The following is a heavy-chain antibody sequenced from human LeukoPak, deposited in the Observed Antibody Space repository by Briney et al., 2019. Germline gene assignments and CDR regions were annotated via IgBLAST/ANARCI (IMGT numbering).Heavy chain of an antibody. J-gene: IGHJ4*02. D-gene: IGHD3-16*02. CDR3: ARGKYVWGSYRYLYYFDY. CDR2: MNPNSGNT. V-gene: IGHV1-8*01. Sequence: ASVTVSCKASGYTFTSYDINWVRQAAGQGLAWMGWMNPNSGNTGYAQKFQGRVTMTRNTSISTAYMELSSLRSEDTAVYYCARGKYVWGSYRYLYYFDYWGQGTLVTVSS. CDR1: GYTFTSYD.